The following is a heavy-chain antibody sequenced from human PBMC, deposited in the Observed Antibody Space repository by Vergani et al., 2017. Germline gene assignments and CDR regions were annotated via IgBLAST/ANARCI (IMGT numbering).Heavy chain of an antibody. J-gene: IGHJ4*02. D-gene: IGHD2-15*01. CDR1: GFTSSYYG. CDR2: ISYDGTQK. CDR3: ASKRGACRAAYCHSYDF. V-gene: IGHV3-30*03. Sequence: QVHLVESGGGVVQPGRSLRLSCVVSGFTSSYYGMHWVRQAPGKGLEWVAVISYDGTQKYYADSVKGRFTISRDNSKSTLYLQMNSLRTEDTAVYYCASKRGACRAAYCHSYDFWGPGTLVGVSS.